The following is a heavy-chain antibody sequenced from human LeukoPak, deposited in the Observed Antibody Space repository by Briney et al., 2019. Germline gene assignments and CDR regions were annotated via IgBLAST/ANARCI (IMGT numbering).Heavy chain of an antibody. D-gene: IGHD3-10*01. CDR2: INHSGSR. V-gene: IGHV4-34*01. Sequence: PSETLSLTCAVYGGSFSGYYWSWVRQPPGKGLEWVGEINHSGSRNYNPSVKGRFTISVDTSKNPVSLKLSSVTAADTAVYYCARAHRKGYYSSGSYYLSRFNCFDPWGQGTLVTVSS. CDR3: ARAHRKGYYSSGSYYLSRFNCFDP. CDR1: GGSFSGYY. J-gene: IGHJ5*02.